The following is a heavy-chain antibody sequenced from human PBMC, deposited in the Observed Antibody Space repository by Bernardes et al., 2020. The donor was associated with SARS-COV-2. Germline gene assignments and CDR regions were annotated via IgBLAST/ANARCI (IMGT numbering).Heavy chain of an antibody. CDR2: ISSTSSYT. Sequence: VGSLRLSCAASGFTFSNYAMNWVRQAPGKGLEWVSSISSTSSYTYYADSVRGRITISRDNAKNSLYLQVNSLRAEDTAVYYCARTQSGGYYGDAFNIWGQGTVVTVSS. CDR1: GFTFSNYA. V-gene: IGHV3-21*04. J-gene: IGHJ3*02. D-gene: IGHD3-22*01. CDR3: ARTQSGGYYGDAFNI.